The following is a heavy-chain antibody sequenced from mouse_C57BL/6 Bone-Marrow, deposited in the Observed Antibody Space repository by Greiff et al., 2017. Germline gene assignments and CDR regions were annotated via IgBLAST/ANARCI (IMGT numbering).Heavy chain of an antibody. D-gene: IGHD1-1*01. V-gene: IGHV5-16*01. J-gene: IGHJ4*01. CDR2: INYDGSST. CDR1: GFTFSDYY. Sequence: EVKLVESEGGLVQPGSSMKLSCTASGFTFSDYYMAWVRQVPEKGLEWVANINYDGSSTYYLDSLKSRFIISRDNAKNILYLQMSSLKSEDTATYYCARDSGYGSRHIGYWGQGTSVTVSS. CDR3: ARDSGYGSRHIGY.